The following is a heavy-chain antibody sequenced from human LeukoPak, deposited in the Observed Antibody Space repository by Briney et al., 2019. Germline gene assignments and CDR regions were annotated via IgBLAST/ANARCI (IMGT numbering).Heavy chain of an antibody. D-gene: IGHD6-19*01. CDR1: GGSISKYY. CDR2: IYTSGST. CDR3: ARGSSGWFDY. V-gene: IGHV4-4*07. Sequence: SETLSLTCTVSGGSISKYYWSWIRQPAGKGLEWIGRIYTSGSTNYNPSLKSRVTMSVDTSKNQFSLKLRSVDAADTAVYDCARGSSGWFDYWGQGTLVTVSS. J-gene: IGHJ4*02.